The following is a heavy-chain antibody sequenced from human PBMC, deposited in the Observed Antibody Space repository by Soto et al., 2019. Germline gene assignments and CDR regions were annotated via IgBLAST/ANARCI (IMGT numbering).Heavy chain of an antibody. V-gene: IGHV4-59*01. CDR1: GGSISSYS. CDR2: IHHSGST. CDR3: ARLLTSGWSYYFDY. Sequence: QVQLQESGPGLVKASETLSLTCTVSGGSISSYSWYWIRQPPGKGLESVWSIHHSGSTNYNPSLKSPVTISQHTSKNQFSLKLNSVTAADTAVYYCARLLTSGWSYYFDYWGQGAVVAVSS. J-gene: IGHJ4*02. D-gene: IGHD6-19*01.